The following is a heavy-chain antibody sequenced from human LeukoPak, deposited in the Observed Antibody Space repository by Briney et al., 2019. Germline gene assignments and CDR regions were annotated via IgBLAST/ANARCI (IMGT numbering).Heavy chain of an antibody. D-gene: IGHD6-19*01. CDR1: GYTFTDYY. V-gene: IGHV1-2*02. CDR3: ARLTIAVAGTRATGMDV. CDR2: IDPDSGGT. Sequence: ASVKVSCKASGYTFTDYYLHWVRQAPGQGLEWMGWIDPDSGGTNYAQKFQGRVTMTRDTSISTAYMELSRLRSDDTAVYYCARLTIAVAGTRATGMDVWGQGTTVTVSS. J-gene: IGHJ6*02.